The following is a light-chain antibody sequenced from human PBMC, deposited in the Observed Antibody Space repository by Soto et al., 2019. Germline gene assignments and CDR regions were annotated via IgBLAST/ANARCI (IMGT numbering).Light chain of an antibody. CDR1: QSVSSSY. V-gene: IGKV3-20*01. Sequence: EIVLTQSPGTLSLSPGERATLSCRASQSVSSSYLAWYQQKPGKAPRLLIYGASSRATGIPDRFSGSGSGTDFTLTISRLEPEHFAVYYCQQYGSSATFGQGTKVEIK. CDR2: GAS. CDR3: QQYGSSAT. J-gene: IGKJ1*01.